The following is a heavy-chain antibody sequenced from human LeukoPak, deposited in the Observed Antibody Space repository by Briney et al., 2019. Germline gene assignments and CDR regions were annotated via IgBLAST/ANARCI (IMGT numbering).Heavy chain of an antibody. CDR2: ISGSGGST. CDR3: ARDSAVVVVAATRSDAFDI. J-gene: IGHJ3*02. CDR1: GFTFSSYA. Sequence: GGSLRLSCAASGFTFSSYAMSWVRQAPGKGLEWVSAISGSGGSTYYADSVKGRFTISRDNSKNTLYLQMNSLRAEDTAVYYCARDSAVVVVAATRSDAFDIWGQGTMVTVSS. V-gene: IGHV3-23*01. D-gene: IGHD2-15*01.